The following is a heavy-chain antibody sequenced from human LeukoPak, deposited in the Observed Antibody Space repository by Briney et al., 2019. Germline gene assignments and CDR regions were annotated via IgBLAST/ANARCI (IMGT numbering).Heavy chain of an antibody. J-gene: IGHJ4*02. Sequence: ASVKVSCKTSGYTFTGFYIHWVRQAPGQGLEWMGWINPNTGATNFAQKFQGRVTMTTDTSLSTAYMDLRRLRFDDTAVYYCAREGDYNGSGRGDSWGQGSLVVVSS. D-gene: IGHD3-10*01. V-gene: IGHV1-2*02. CDR3: AREGDYNGSGRGDS. CDR2: INPNTGAT. CDR1: GYTFTGFY.